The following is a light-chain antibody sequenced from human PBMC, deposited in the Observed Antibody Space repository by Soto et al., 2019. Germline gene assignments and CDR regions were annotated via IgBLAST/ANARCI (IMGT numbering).Light chain of an antibody. CDR2: DAS. Sequence: IVLTQSPATLSLSPGERATLSCRASQSVSSYLAWYQQKPGQAPRLLIYDASNRATGIPARFSGSGSGTDFTLTISSLGPEDSAVYYCHQRINWPRTFGQGTKLEIK. V-gene: IGKV3-11*01. CDR3: HQRINWPRT. J-gene: IGKJ2*01. CDR1: QSVSSY.